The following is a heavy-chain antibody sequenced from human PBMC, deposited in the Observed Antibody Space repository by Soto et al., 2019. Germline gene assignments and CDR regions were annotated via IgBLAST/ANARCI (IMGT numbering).Heavy chain of an antibody. D-gene: IGHD3-22*01. Sequence: SETLSLTCTVSGGSISSGGYYWSWIRQHPGKGLEWIGYIYYSGSTYYNPSLKSRVTISVDTSKNQFSLKLSSVTAADTAVYYCARGSNYYDSSGYLGYWGQGTLVTISS. CDR2: IYYSGST. CDR1: GGSISSGGYY. J-gene: IGHJ4*02. CDR3: ARGSNYYDSSGYLGY. V-gene: IGHV4-31*03.